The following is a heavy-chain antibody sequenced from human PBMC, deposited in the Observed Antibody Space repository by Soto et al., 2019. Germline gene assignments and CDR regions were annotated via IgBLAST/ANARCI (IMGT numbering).Heavy chain of an antibody. J-gene: IGHJ4*02. CDR3: VKVHRPVAGPGGYFDY. V-gene: IGHV3-30*18. D-gene: IGHD6-19*01. Sequence: QVQLVESGGGVVQPGRSLRLSCAASGFTFSSYGMHWVRQAPGKGLEWVAVISYDGSNKYYADSVKGRFTISRDNSKNTLYLQMNSLRAEDTAVYYCVKVHRPVAGPGGYFDYWGQGTLVTVSS. CDR2: ISYDGSNK. CDR1: GFTFSSYG.